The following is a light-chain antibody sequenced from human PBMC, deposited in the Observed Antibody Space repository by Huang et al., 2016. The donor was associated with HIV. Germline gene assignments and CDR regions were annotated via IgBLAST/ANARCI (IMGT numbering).Light chain of an antibody. Sequence: DIQMTQSPSSLSASVGDRVTVTCRARQRIDAYLNWYQYKPGRAPKLLIFATSDLQGGVPSRFSGSRSGTTFTLTISSLQPQDFATYFCQQSYYFPRTFGQGTKVEMK. CDR2: ATS. V-gene: IGKV1-39*01. J-gene: IGKJ2*01. CDR1: QRIDAY. CDR3: QQSYYFPRT.